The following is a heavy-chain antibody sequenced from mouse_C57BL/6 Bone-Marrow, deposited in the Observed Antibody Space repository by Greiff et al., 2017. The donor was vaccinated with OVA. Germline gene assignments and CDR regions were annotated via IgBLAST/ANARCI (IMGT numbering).Heavy chain of an antibody. CDR1: GYTFTDYE. Sequence: QVQLQQSGAELVRPGASVTLSCKASGYTFTDYEMHWVKQTPVHGLEWIGAIDPETGCTAYNQKFKGKAILTADKSSSTAYMELSSLTSEDSAVYYCKRGYSNYYAMDYWGQGTSVTVSA. V-gene: IGHV1-15*01. CDR2: IDPETGCT. J-gene: IGHJ4*01. D-gene: IGHD2-5*01. CDR3: KRGYSNYYAMDY.